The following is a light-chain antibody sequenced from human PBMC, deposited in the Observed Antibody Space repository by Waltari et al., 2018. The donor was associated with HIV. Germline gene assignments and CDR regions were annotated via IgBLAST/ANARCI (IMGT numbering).Light chain of an antibody. Sequence: SYELTQPSSVSVSPGQTARITCSGALLAKKKYVRWFQQKPGQAPVLVMYKDSERPSGIPARFSGSSSGTTVSLTIGGAQVDDEADYYCYSAADNSGLFGGGTKLTVL. J-gene: IGLJ3*02. CDR2: KDS. CDR1: LLAKKKY. V-gene: IGLV3-27*01. CDR3: YSAADNSGL.